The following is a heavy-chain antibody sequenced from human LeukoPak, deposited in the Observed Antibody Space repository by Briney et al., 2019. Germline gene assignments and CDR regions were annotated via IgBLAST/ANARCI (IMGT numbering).Heavy chain of an antibody. Sequence: GGSLRLSCAASGFTVSSNYMSWVRQAPGKGLEWVSVIYSGGSTYYADSVKGRFTISRDNSKNTLYLQMNSLRAEDTAVYYCARGDRSSWYYRYWGQGTPVTVSS. CDR2: IYSGGST. CDR3: ARGDRSSWYYRY. CDR1: GFTVSSNY. V-gene: IGHV3-53*01. J-gene: IGHJ4*02. D-gene: IGHD6-13*01.